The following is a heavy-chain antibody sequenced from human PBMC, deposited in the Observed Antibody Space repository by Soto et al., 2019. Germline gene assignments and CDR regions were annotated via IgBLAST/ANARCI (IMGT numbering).Heavy chain of an antibody. CDR2: IIPILGIA. Sequence: QVQLVQSGAEVKKPGSSVKVSCKASGGTFSSYTISWVRQAPGQGLEWMGRIIPILGIANYAQKFQGRVTITGDKATSTAYMELSSLRSEDTAVYYCARVARDGDYDYWGQGTLVTVSS. J-gene: IGHJ4*02. D-gene: IGHD4-17*01. V-gene: IGHV1-69*02. CDR1: GGTFSSYT. CDR3: ARVARDGDYDY.